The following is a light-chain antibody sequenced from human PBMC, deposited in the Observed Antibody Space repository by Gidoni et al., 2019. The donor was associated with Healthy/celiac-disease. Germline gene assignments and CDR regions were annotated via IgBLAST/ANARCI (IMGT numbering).Light chain of an antibody. CDR2: DAS. V-gene: IGKV1-33*01. J-gene: IGKJ4*01. Sequence: DIQITQSPSSLSASVGDRVTITCQASQDISNYLNWYQQKPGKAPKLLIYDASNLETGVPSRVSGSGSGTDFTFTISSLQTEDIATYYCQQYDNLLSFGGGTKVEIK. CDR3: QQYDNLLS. CDR1: QDISNY.